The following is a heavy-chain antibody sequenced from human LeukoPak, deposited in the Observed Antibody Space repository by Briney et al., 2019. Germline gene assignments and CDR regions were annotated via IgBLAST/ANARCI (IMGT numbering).Heavy chain of an antibody. D-gene: IGHD6-19*01. Sequence: PSETLSLTCAVYGGSFSGDYWNWIRQPPGRGLEWIGEINHSGSTNSNPSLKSRVTISVDRSKNQFSLKLSSVTAADTAVYYCASRPRYSSGWYYFDSWGQGTLVTVSS. CDR1: GGSFSGDY. J-gene: IGHJ4*02. V-gene: IGHV4-34*01. CDR2: INHSGST. CDR3: ASRPRYSSGWYYFDS.